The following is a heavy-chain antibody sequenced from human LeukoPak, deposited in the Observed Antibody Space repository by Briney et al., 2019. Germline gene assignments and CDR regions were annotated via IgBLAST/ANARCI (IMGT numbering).Heavy chain of an antibody. J-gene: IGHJ4*02. Sequence: SETLSLTCTVSGGSISSYFWNWIRQSPAKGLEWIGYFYHIGGTSYNPSLRSRVTISVDSSQKKFSLQVTSMTAADTAIYYCAGGRMGRYYDHWGQGTLVAVS. D-gene: IGHD1-26*01. CDR2: FYHIGGT. V-gene: IGHV4-59*08. CDR1: GGSISSYF. CDR3: AGGRMGRYYDH.